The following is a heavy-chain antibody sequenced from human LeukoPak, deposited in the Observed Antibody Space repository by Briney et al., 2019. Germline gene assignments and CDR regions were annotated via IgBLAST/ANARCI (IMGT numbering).Heavy chain of an antibody. D-gene: IGHD6-13*01. CDR2: IRSDGSNK. Sequence: GGSLRLSCAASGFTFSSYGMHWVRQAPGKGLKWVAFIRSDGSNKYYADSVKGRFTISRDNSKNTLYLQMNSLRAEDTAVYYCAKDPRRYSRTGGYFDYWGQGTLVTVSS. CDR1: GFTFSSYG. CDR3: AKDPRRYSRTGGYFDY. V-gene: IGHV3-30*02. J-gene: IGHJ4*02.